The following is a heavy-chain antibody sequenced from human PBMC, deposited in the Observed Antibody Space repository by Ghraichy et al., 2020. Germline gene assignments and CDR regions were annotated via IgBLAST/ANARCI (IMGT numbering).Heavy chain of an antibody. J-gene: IGHJ4*02. D-gene: IGHD3-9*01. V-gene: IGHV3-11*05. Sequence: GGSLRLSCAASGFTFSDYYMSWIRQAPGKGLEWVSYISSSSSYTNYADSVKGRFTISRDNAKNSLYLQMNSLRAEDTAVYYCARGVYDILTGWYYFDYWGQGTLVTVSS. CDR1: GFTFSDYY. CDR2: ISSSSSYT. CDR3: ARGVYDILTGWYYFDY.